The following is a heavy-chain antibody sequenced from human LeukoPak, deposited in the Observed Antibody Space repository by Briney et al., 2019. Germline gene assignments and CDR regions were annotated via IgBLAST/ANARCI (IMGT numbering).Heavy chain of an antibody. D-gene: IGHD2/OR15-2a*01. J-gene: IGHJ3*01. CDR3: AKDIRYEYYAFDL. Sequence: GSLRLSCAASGFSFSSYAMSWVRQAPGKGLEWVSSLNGRGASTFYADSVKGRFTISRDNYNKMLFLQMKSLRADDTALYYCAKDIRYEYYAFDLWGQGTMVTVSS. CDR1: GFSFSSYA. CDR2: LNGRGAST. V-gene: IGHV3-23*01.